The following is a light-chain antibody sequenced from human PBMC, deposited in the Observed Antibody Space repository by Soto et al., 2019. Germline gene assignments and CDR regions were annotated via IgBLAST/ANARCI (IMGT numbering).Light chain of an antibody. CDR1: QSVSSY. V-gene: IGKV3-11*01. Sequence: DIVLTQSPATLSLSPGQTATLSCRASQSVSSYLAWYQQKAGQAPRLLIYEGSNRATGIPTRFSGSGSGTDFTLTISSLQSEDFAVYYCQQYNNWPWTFGQGTKVDIK. CDR2: EGS. CDR3: QQYNNWPWT. J-gene: IGKJ1*01.